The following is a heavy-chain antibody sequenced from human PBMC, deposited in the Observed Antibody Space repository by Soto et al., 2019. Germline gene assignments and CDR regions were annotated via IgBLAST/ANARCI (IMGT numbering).Heavy chain of an antibody. D-gene: IGHD3-9*01. Sequence: QVQLVQSGAEVKKPGSSVKVSCKASGGSLSNYGISWVRQAPGQGLEWMGGIIPVFGTANYAQKFQGRVTITADESTSIVYMDETSLRSEDTAVYYCARGDATKIVVTTYYAMDVWGQGTTVTVSS. CDR2: IIPVFGTA. CDR3: ARGDATKIVVTTYYAMDV. J-gene: IGHJ6*02. V-gene: IGHV1-69*12. CDR1: GGSLSNYG.